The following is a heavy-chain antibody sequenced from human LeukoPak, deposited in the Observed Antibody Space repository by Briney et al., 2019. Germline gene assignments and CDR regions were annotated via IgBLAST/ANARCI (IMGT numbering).Heavy chain of an antibody. V-gene: IGHV1-2*02. Sequence: ASVKVSCKASGYTFTGYYMHWVRQAPGQGLEWMGWINPNSGGTNYAQKFQGRVTMTRDTSISTAYMGLSRLRSDDTAVYYCARDLDYYGSGNHIDYWGQGTLVTVSS. CDR2: INPNSGGT. D-gene: IGHD3-10*01. J-gene: IGHJ4*02. CDR1: GYTFTGYY. CDR3: ARDLDYYGSGNHIDY.